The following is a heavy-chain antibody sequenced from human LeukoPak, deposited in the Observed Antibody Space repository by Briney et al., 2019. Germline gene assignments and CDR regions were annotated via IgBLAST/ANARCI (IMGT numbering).Heavy chain of an antibody. Sequence: GGSLGLSCAASGFTFSSYSMNWVRQAPGKGLEWVSYISSSSSTIYYADSVKGRFTISRDNAKNSLYLQMNSLRAEDTAVYYCARDLCSSTSCYAGWFDPWGQGTLVAVSS. CDR2: ISSSSSTI. J-gene: IGHJ5*02. V-gene: IGHV3-48*01. CDR3: ARDLCSSTSCYAGWFDP. CDR1: GFTFSSYS. D-gene: IGHD2-2*01.